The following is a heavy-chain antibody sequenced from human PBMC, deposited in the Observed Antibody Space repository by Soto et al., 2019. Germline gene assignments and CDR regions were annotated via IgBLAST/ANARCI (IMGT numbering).Heavy chain of an antibody. V-gene: IGHV3-23*01. CDR3: TKDAEAYDFAFDK. CDR1: GFRFSNYC. J-gene: IGHJ3*02. Sequence: GGSLRLSCGSSGFRFSNYCMKWVRHSPGRGLEWVSGITKTCRSTFIADSVGGRFTISRDNLKNIMYLQMNSLRVDDTALYYCTKDAEAYDFAFDKWGQGTMVTVSS. CDR2: ITKTCRST. D-gene: IGHD5-12*01.